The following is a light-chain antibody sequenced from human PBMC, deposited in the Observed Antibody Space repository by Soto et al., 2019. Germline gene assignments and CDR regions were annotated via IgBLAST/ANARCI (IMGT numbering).Light chain of an antibody. CDR2: EAS. V-gene: IGKV1-5*03. J-gene: IGKJ1*01. Sequence: DIQMTQSPSTLSASVGDRVTITCRASQSTSTWLAWYQQRPGKTPKLLISEASKLESGVPSRFSGSGSGTEFSPTISSLQPDDFATYYSQQYITNPNAFGQGTKEEIK. CDR1: QSTSTW. CDR3: QQYITNPNA.